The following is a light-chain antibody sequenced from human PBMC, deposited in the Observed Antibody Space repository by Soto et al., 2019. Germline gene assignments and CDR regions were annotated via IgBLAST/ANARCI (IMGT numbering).Light chain of an antibody. J-gene: IGKJ1*01. CDR2: KAS. CDR1: QSISSY. Sequence: DIQMTQSPSSLSASVGDRVTITCRASQSISSYLNWYQQKPGTPPKLLIYKASTLQSGVPSRFSGSGSGTEFTLTISSLQPDDIATYYCQQYHSYSRTFGQGTKVDI. V-gene: IGKV1-5*03. CDR3: QQYHSYSRT.